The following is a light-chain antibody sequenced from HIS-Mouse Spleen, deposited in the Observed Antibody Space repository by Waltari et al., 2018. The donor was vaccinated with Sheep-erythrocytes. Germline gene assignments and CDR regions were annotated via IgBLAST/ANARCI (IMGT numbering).Light chain of an antibody. CDR2: GAS. J-gene: IGKJ2*01. V-gene: IGKV3-15*01. CDR3: QQYNNWPKT. Sequence: EIVMTQSPATLSVSPGERATLSCRASQSVSSNLAWYQQKPGQAPRLLIYGASTRATGIPARVSGSGSGTEFTLTISSMQSEDFAVDYCQQYNNWPKTFGQGTKLEIK. CDR1: QSVSSN.